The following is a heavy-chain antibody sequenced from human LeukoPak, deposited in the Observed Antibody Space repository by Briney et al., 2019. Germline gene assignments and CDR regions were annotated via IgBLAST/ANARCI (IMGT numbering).Heavy chain of an antibody. J-gene: IGHJ5*02. CDR2: IYYSGST. V-gene: IGHV4-39*01. D-gene: IGHD3-10*01. Sequence: PSETLSLTCTVSGGSISSSSYYWGWIRQPPGKGLEWIGGIYYSGSTYYNPSLKSRVTISVDTSKNQFSLKLSSVTAADTAVYYCARRHYVGEGNCGSGTREGENWFDPWGQGTLVTVSS. CDR3: ARRHYVGEGNCGSGTREGENWFDP. CDR1: GGSISSSSYY.